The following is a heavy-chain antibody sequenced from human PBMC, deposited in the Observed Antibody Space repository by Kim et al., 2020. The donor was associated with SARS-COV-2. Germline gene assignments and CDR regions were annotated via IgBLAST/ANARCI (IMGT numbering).Heavy chain of an antibody. CDR3: AREPCSGGSCLPAKPTGWFDP. CDR1: GYTFTSYY. V-gene: IGHV1-46*01. J-gene: IGHJ5*02. CDR2: INPSGGST. Sequence: ASVKVSCKASGYTFTSYYMHWVRQAPGQGLEWMGIINPSGGSTSYAQKFQGRVTMTRDTSTSTVYMELSSLRSEDTAVYYCAREPCSGGSCLPAKPTGWFDPWGQGTLVTVSS. D-gene: IGHD2-15*01.